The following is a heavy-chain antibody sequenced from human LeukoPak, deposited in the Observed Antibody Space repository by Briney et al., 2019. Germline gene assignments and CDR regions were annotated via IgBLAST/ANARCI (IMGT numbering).Heavy chain of an antibody. Sequence: PGGSLRLSCVASGFTFHDYAMSWVRQVPGKGLESVSLIGGDGGSASYAGSVKGRFTISRNNSKNSLYLQMNSLRTEDPAFYYCAKASPGSSPRPVDYWGQGTLGTVSS. CDR3: AKASPGSSPRPVDY. V-gene: IGHV3-43*02. J-gene: IGHJ4*02. D-gene: IGHD1-26*01. CDR2: IGGDGGSA. CDR1: GFTFHDYA.